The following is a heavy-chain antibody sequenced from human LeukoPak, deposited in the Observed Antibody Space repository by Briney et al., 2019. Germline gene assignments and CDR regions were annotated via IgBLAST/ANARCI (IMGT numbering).Heavy chain of an antibody. CDR3: ARGGGLDV. V-gene: IGHV3-74*01. J-gene: IGHJ6*02. Sequence: GGSLRLSCAASGFTVSRHWMHWVRQAPGKGLVWISRINSDGRVTDYADFVKGRFTISRDDAKNSLYLQMSNLRAEDTAVYFRARGGGLDVWGQGATVTVSS. CDR2: INSDGRVT. D-gene: IGHD3-16*01. CDR1: GFTVSRHW.